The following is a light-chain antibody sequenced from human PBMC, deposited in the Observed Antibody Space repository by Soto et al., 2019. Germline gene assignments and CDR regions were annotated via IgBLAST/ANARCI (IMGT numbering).Light chain of an antibody. V-gene: IGLV2-11*01. CDR3: CSFAGGYTWV. J-gene: IGLJ2*01. CDR1: SSDVGAYHF. CDR2: DVS. Sequence: QSVLTQPRSVSGSPGQSITISCTGTSSDVGAYHFVSWYQQDPAKAPKLIIFDVSDRPSGVSERFSGSKSGNTASLTISGLQAEDEAHYYCCSFAGGYTWVFGGGTQLTVL.